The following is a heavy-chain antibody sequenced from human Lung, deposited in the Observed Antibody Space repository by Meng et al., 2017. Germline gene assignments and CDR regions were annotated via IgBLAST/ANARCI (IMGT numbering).Heavy chain of an antibody. V-gene: IGHV3-74*03. CDR2: IRGDGWTI. CDR1: RSTFRGFS. CDR3: ARESGYFEY. Sequence: VEERGVLIQSGRSLRDDGGGSRSTFRGFSMHWVGQALAMGLVWVTRIRGDGWTIVYADTGKGRFTRSRDNTKNTLCLQMNSLRSEDTAVYYCARESGYFEYWGQGSLVTVSS. J-gene: IGHJ4*02.